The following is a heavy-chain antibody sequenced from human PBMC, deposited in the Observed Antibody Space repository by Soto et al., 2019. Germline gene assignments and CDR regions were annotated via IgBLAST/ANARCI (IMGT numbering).Heavy chain of an antibody. D-gene: IGHD3-3*01. CDR1: GLTISMYA. CDR3: VRGMPYYDRWNGYSGIFDS. J-gene: IGHJ4*02. V-gene: IGHV3-30*04. CDR2: ISEDGDNQ. Sequence: QVRLVESGGGLVQPGRSLRLSCEASGLTISMYAMHWVRQAPGKGLEWVAVISEDGDNQYYGDSVKGRCTISRDTSQNTLHLKMNSLRIEDTALYYCVRGMPYYDRWNGYSGIFDSWGQGTLVTVSS.